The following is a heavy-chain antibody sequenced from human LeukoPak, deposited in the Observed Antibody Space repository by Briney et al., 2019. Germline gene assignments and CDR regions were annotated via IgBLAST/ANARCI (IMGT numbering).Heavy chain of an antibody. CDR2: IYTSGST. V-gene: IGHV4-4*07. Sequence: SETLSLTCTVSGDSISSFYWSWIRQPAGKGLEWIGRIYTSGSTNYNPSLKSRVTMSVDTSKNQFSLKLSSVTAADTAVYYCARVPRRGYGDYGLYFDYWGQGTLVTVSS. CDR3: ARVPRRGYGDYGLYFDY. J-gene: IGHJ4*02. CDR1: GDSISSFY. D-gene: IGHD4-17*01.